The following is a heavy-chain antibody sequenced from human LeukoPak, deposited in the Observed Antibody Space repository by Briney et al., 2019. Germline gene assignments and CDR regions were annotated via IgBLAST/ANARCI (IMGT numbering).Heavy chain of an antibody. Sequence: SSETLSLTCTVSGGSINSYYWSWIRQPPGKGLECIGYIYYSGSTNYNPSLKSRVTISVDTSKNQFSLKLSSVTAAVTAVYYCAREAHSSWVDYWGQGTLVTVSS. CDR3: AREAHSSWVDY. V-gene: IGHV4-59*01. CDR1: GGSINSYY. J-gene: IGHJ4*02. CDR2: IYYSGST. D-gene: IGHD6-13*01.